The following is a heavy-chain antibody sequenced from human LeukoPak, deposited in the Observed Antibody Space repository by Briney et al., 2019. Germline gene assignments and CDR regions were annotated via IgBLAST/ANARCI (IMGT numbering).Heavy chain of an antibody. CDR2: IRYDGSNK. CDR3: ARMQQVELVLMVDAAGAFDY. D-gene: IGHD2-8*01. J-gene: IGHJ4*02. CDR1: GFTFSSYG. Sequence: GGSLRLSCAASGFTFSSYGMHWVRQAPGKGLEWVAFIRYDGSNKYYADSVKSRFTISRDNSKNTLYLQMNSLRAADRALHYCARMQQVELVLMVDAAGAFDYWGQGTLVTVSS. V-gene: IGHV3-30*02.